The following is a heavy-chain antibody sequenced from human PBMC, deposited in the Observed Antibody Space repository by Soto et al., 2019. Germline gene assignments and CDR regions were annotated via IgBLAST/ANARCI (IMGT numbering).Heavy chain of an antibody. CDR2: ISNSDDVG. V-gene: IGHV3-23*01. CDR1: RFNFTNHV. J-gene: IGHJ4*02. D-gene: IGHD1-26*01. Sequence: EVQVLESGGALVYPTGSLRLACSSARFNFTNHVINWVRQAPGKGREWVSSISNSDDVGFYADSVRVRFIVSRDISTNSVFLKMHFLRVEDTAIYYGAKTVGGTRLEDYWGQGTLVTVSS. CDR3: AKTVGGTRLEDY.